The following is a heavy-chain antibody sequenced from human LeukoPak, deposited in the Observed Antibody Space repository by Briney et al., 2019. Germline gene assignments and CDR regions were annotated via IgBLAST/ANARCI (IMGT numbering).Heavy chain of an antibody. D-gene: IGHD5-18*01. J-gene: IGHJ4*02. CDR3: ARAGGRDGYRPHYFGY. CDR2: INPNSGGT. CDR1: GYTFTGYY. V-gene: IGHV1-2*04. Sequence: ASVKVSCKASGYTFTGYYMHWVRQAPGQGLEWMGWINPNSGGTNYAQKFQGWVTMTRDTSISTAYMELSRLRSDDAAVYYCARAGGRDGYRPHYFGYWGQGTLVTVSS.